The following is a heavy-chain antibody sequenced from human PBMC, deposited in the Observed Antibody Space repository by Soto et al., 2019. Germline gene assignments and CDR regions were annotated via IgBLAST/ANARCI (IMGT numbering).Heavy chain of an antibody. CDR2: IKDGGVT. D-gene: IGHD5-12*01. J-gene: IGHJ4*02. V-gene: IGHV4-34*01. CDR3: ARGQEGIVATH. CDR1: GGSLTGYY. Sequence: QVHLQQWGAGLLKPSETLSLTCAVNGGSLTGYYWSWIRQPPGKGLEWIGEIKDGGVTNDSPSLEGXXTXSXXTSKNQFSLELNSVTAADTAVYYCARGQEGIVATHWDQGTLVTVSS.